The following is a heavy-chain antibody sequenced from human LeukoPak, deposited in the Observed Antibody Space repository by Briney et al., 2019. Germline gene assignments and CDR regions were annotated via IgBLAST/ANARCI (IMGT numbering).Heavy chain of an antibody. D-gene: IGHD3-22*01. CDR2: ISYDGSVK. J-gene: IGHJ3*02. V-gene: IGHV3-30*18. Sequence: GGPLKPPFQALGSGSGRNGMHGFRRPPGKGLKGPPVISYDGSVKYYADSVKGRFTISRDNSKNTLFLEMNSLRAEDTAVHYCAKEYDSSGYYSAAFDIWGQGTMVTVSS. CDR1: GSGSGRNG. CDR3: AKEYDSSGYYSAAFDI.